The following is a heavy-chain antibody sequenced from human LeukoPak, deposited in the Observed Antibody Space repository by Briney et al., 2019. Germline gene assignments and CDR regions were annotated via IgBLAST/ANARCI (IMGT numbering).Heavy chain of an antibody. CDR1: IDSISSGSYY. CDR3: ARDEVAGRFDY. Sequence: PSQTLSLTCTFSIDSISSGSYYWSWIRQPAGKGLEWIGRIYTSGSTNYNPSLKSRVTISVDTSKNQFSRKLSSVTAADTAVYYCARDEVAGRFDYWGQGTLVTVSS. D-gene: IGHD6-19*01. J-gene: IGHJ4*02. V-gene: IGHV4-61*02. CDR2: IYTSGST.